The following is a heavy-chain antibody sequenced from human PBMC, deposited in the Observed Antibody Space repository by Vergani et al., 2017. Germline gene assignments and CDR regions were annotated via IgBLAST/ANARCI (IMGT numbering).Heavy chain of an antibody. CDR1: GYTFTGYY. Sequence: QVQLVQSGAEVKKPGASVKVSCKASGYTFTGYYMHWVRQAPGQGLEWMGWINPNSGGTNYAQKVQGRVTMTRDTSISTAYMELSRLRSDDTAVYYCARSRVGAYVFGSSIWGQGTLVTVSS. CDR3: ARSRVGAYVFGSSI. V-gene: IGHV1-2*02. D-gene: IGHD1-26*01. J-gene: IGHJ4*02. CDR2: INPNSGGT.